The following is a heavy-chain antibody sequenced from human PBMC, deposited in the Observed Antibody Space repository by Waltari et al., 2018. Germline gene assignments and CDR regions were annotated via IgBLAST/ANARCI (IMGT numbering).Heavy chain of an antibody. CDR3: ARDRGKGLYLDS. J-gene: IGHJ4*02. V-gene: IGHV4-4*06. D-gene: IGHD2-15*01. CDR2: IYRTGKT. Sequence: WSGVLPRPGRSLEWHWHIYRTGKTNYYPSLESRVIVSIDTSNNQLSLKLTSVTAADTAIYYCARDRGKGLYLDSWGQGILVTVSP.